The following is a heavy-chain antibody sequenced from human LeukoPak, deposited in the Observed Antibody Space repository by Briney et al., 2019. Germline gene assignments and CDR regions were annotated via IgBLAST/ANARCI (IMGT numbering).Heavy chain of an antibody. Sequence: SETLSLTCTVSGGSISSYYWSWIRQPPGKGLEWIGYIYYSGSTNYNPSLKNRVTISVDTSKNQFSLKVSSVTAADTAVYYCARHAGYCSSTSCYVNYYYMDVWGKGTTVTVSS. V-gene: IGHV4-59*08. J-gene: IGHJ6*03. D-gene: IGHD2-2*01. CDR1: GGSISSYY. CDR3: ARHAGYCSSTSCYVNYYYMDV. CDR2: IYYSGST.